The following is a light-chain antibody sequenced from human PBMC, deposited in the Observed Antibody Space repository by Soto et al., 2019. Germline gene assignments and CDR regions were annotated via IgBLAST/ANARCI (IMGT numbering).Light chain of an antibody. CDR2: GVS. V-gene: IGKV3D-15*01. CDR1: QSVSSN. CDR3: QQYSNWPSYT. Sequence: EIVMTQSPATLSVSPGERVTLSCRASQSVSSNLAWYQQKPGQAPRFLIYGVSTRATGVPARFSGSGSGTEFTLTISSLQSEDFAVYYCQQYSNWPSYTFGQGTKLEIK. J-gene: IGKJ2*01.